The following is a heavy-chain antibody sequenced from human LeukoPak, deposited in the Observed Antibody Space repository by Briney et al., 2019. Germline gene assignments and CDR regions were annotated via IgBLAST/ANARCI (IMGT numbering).Heavy chain of an antibody. D-gene: IGHD1-1*01. CDR1: GYTFTGYY. J-gene: IGHJ4*02. V-gene: IGHV1-2*02. Sequence: ASVKVSCKASGYTFTGYYMHWVRQAPGQGLEWMGWINPNSGGTNYAQKFQGGVTMTRDTSISTAYMELSRLRSDDTAVYYCARDLIQLELYYFDYWGQGTLVTVSS. CDR2: INPNSGGT. CDR3: ARDLIQLELYYFDY.